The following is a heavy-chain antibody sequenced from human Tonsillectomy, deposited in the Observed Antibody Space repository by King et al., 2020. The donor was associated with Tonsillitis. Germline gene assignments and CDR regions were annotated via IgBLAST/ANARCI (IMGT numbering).Heavy chain of an antibody. Sequence: QLQESGPGLVKPSETLSLTCTVSGGSISSSDHYWAWIRQPPGKGLEWIGYLSYAGTIFYNPSLKSRITISGGTSVNRFSLKLSSVTAADTAVYFCARYVSGSFDYWGQGALVTVSS. CDR3: ARYVSGSFDY. J-gene: IGHJ4*02. D-gene: IGHD1-26*01. CDR1: GGSISSSDHY. V-gene: IGHV4-39*01. CDR2: LSYAGTI.